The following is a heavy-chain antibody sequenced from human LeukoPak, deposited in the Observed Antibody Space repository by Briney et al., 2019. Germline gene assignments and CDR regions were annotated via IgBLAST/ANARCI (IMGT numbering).Heavy chain of an antibody. CDR3: AKDKTYSSSWYYFDY. CDR2: ISSSSSYI. V-gene: IGHV3-21*01. Sequence: GGSLRLSCAASGFNFSSYSMNWVRQAPGKGLEWVSSISSSSSYIYYADSVKGRFTISRDNAKNSLYLQMNSLRAEDTAVYYCAKDKTYSSSWYYFDYWGQGTLVTVSS. J-gene: IGHJ4*02. CDR1: GFNFSSYS. D-gene: IGHD6-13*01.